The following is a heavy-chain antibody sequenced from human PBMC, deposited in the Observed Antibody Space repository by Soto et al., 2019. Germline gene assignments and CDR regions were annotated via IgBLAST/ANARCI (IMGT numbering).Heavy chain of an antibody. V-gene: IGHV4-30-2*01. D-gene: IGHD6-13*01. CDR2: IYHSGST. Sequence: SETLSLTCAVSGGSISSGGYSWSWIRQPPGKGLEWIGYIYHSGSTYYNPSLKSRVTISVDRSKNQFSLKLSSVTAADTAVYYSTRVKAVANHKNWFDHWGQGTLVTVSS. CDR1: GGSISSGGYS. J-gene: IGHJ5*02. CDR3: TRVKAVANHKNWFDH.